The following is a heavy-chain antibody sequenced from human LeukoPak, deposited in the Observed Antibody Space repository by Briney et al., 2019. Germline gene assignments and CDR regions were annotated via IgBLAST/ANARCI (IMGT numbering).Heavy chain of an antibody. Sequence: PSETLSLTCTVSGASISSGGYYWSWVRQDPGKGLEWIGYIYYGGSTYYTPSLKSRITISVDTSKNHFSLELSSVTAADTAVYFCARADGGVRGYYFDYWGQGIMVTVSS. CDR2: IYYGGST. CDR1: GASISSGGYY. V-gene: IGHV4-31*03. CDR3: ARADGGVRGYYFDY. J-gene: IGHJ4*02. D-gene: IGHD3-10*01.